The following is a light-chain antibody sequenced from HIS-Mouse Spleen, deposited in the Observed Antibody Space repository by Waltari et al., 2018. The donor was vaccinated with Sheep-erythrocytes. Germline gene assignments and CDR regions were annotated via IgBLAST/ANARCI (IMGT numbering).Light chain of an antibody. J-gene: IGLJ3*02. CDR3: CSYAGSSTPWV. V-gene: IGLV2-23*01. CDR1: SSDVGSYHL. CDR2: EGS. Sequence: QSALTQPASVSGSPGQSITISCTGTSSDVGSYHLHPWYQQHPGKAPKLMIYEGSKRPSGVSNRFSGSKSGNTASLTISGLQAEDEADYYCCSYAGSSTPWVFGGGTKLTVL.